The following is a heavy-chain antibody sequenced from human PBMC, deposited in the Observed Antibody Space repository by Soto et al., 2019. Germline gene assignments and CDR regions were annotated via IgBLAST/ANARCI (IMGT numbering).Heavy chain of an antibody. J-gene: IGHJ6*02. D-gene: IGHD3-10*02. CDR3: AKPLSRDVNYYYAMDV. CDR1: GFSISSYY. CDR2: INYSGST. Sequence: SETLSLTCTVSGFSISSYYWSWIRQPPGKGLEWIGGINYSGSTYYNPSLKSRVTISVDTSKNQFSLMLSSVTAADTAVYYCAKPLSRDVNYYYAMDVWGQGTTVTVSS. V-gene: IGHV4-59*04.